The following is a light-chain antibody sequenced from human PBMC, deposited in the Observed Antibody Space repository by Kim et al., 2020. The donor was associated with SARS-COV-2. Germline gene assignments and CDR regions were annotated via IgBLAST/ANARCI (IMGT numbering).Light chain of an antibody. J-gene: IGLJ2*01. CDR1: SLRTYY. Sequence: SSELTQDPAVSVALGQTVRITCQGDSLRTYYTTWYQQKPGQAPILVIYGKNNRPSGIPDRFSGSSSGKKPSLTITGTQAAVKVTYYCNSGDNINKLVLGG. CDR3: NSGDNINKLV. V-gene: IGLV3-19*01. CDR2: GKN.